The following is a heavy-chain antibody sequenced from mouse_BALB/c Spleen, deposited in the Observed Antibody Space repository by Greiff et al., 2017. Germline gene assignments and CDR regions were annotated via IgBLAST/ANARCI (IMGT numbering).Heavy chain of an antibody. CDR2: VNPYNGGT. CDR1: GYTFTDYY. J-gene: IGHJ2*01. V-gene: IGHV1-19*01. D-gene: IGHD1-2*01. Sequence: VQLQQSGPELVKPGASVKMSCKASGYTFTDYYMDWVKQSHGESFEWIGRVNPYNGGTSYNQKFKGKATLTVDKSSSTAYMELNSLTSEDSAVYYCARKGALLPFDYWGQGTTLTVSS. CDR3: ARKGALLPFDY.